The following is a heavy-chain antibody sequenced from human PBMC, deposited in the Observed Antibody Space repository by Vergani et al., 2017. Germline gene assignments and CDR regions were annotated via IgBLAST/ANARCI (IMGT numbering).Heavy chain of an antibody. CDR3: AKGGWNYWFDS. CDR2: MNTHGDYT. V-gene: IGHV3-23*01. CDR1: GFSFTTFA. Sequence: EVQLLESGGDLVQPGGSLRLSCAASGFSFTTFAMSWVRQAPGKGLEWVSTMNTHGDYTRYGDSVKGRFTISSDNSKSTLYLQMNSLRAEDTAIYCCAKGGWNYWFDSWGQGTLVIVS. D-gene: IGHD1-1*01. J-gene: IGHJ5*01.